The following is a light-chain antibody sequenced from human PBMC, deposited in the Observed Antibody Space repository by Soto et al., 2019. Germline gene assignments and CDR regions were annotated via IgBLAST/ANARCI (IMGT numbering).Light chain of an antibody. Sequence: EIVLTQSPATLSLSPGERATLSCRASQSVSSYLAWYQQKPGQAPRLLIYDASNRATGIPARFSGSGSGTDFTLTISSLEPEDFAVYYRQQRSNWPRTFGQGTKVDNK. CDR3: QQRSNWPRT. CDR2: DAS. V-gene: IGKV3-11*01. CDR1: QSVSSY. J-gene: IGKJ1*01.